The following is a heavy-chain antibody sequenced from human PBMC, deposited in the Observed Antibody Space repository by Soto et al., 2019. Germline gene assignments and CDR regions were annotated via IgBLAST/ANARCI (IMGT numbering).Heavy chain of an antibody. CDR2: IYYSGGT. V-gene: IGHV4-30-4*01. CDR3: ARDLDTAMGDWYGMDV. Sequence: SETLSLTCAVSGGSISSGGYYWSWIRQPPGKGLEWIGYIYYSGGTYYNPSLKSRVTISVDTSKNQFSLKLSPVTAADTAVYYCARDLDTAMGDWYGMDVWGQGTTVTVSS. CDR1: GGSISSGGYY. J-gene: IGHJ6*02. D-gene: IGHD5-18*01.